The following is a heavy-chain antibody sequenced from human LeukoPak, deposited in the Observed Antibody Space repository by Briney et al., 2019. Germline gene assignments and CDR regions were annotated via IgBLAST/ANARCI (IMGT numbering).Heavy chain of an antibody. V-gene: IGHV5-51*01. CDR3: ARSTGAYYFDY. Sequence: HGEPLKISCKGSGYSFTSSWIGWVRKMPGKGLEWMGIIYPGDSDTRYSPSFQGQVTISADKSISTAFLQWSSLKASDTAMYYCARSTGAYYFDYWGQGTLVTVSS. J-gene: IGHJ4*02. CDR1: GYSFTSSW. CDR2: IYPGDSDT. D-gene: IGHD5/OR15-5a*01.